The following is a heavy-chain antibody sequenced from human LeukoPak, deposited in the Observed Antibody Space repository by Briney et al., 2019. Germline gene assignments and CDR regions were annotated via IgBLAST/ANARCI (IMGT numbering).Heavy chain of an antibody. V-gene: IGHV3-30*18. CDR1: GFTFSSYD. Sequence: PGGSLRLSCAASGFTFSSYDMHWVRQAPGKGLEWVAVISYDGSNKYYADSVKGRFTISRDNSKNTLYLQMNSLRAEDTAVYYCAKSYDLFDYWGQGTLVTVSS. CDR2: ISYDGSNK. D-gene: IGHD3-3*01. J-gene: IGHJ4*02. CDR3: AKSYDLFDY.